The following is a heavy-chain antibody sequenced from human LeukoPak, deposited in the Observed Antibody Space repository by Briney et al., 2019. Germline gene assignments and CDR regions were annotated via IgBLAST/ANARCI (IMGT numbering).Heavy chain of an antibody. CDR2: INSDGSST. V-gene: IGHV3-74*01. CDR3: ARGTRISGYASFDY. J-gene: IGHJ4*02. D-gene: IGHD5-12*01. CDR1: GFTFSAYW. Sequence: GGSLRLSCAASGFTFSAYWMHWVRQSPGKGLVWVSRINSDGSSTSYADSVKGRFTISRDNAKNSLYLQMNGLRAEDTAVYYCARGTRISGYASFDYWGQGTLVTVSS.